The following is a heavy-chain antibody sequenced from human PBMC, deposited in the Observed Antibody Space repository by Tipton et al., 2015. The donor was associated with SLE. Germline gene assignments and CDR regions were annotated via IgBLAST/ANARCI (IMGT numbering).Heavy chain of an antibody. J-gene: IGHJ5*02. Sequence: TLSLTCTVSGGSISSYYWSWIRQPAGKGLEWIGRIYTSGSTDYNPSLKSRVTMSVDTSKNQFSLKLSSVTAADTAVYYCARDRDDSSGSLFAPWGQGTLVTVSS. V-gene: IGHV4-4*07. CDR2: IYTSGST. CDR1: GGSISSYY. CDR3: ARDRDDSSGSLFAP. D-gene: IGHD3-22*01.